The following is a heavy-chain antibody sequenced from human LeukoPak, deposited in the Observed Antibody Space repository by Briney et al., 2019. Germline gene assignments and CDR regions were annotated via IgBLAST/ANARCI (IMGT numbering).Heavy chain of an antibody. V-gene: IGHV1-3*01. J-gene: IGHJ6*02. Sequence: ASVKVSCKASGHTFTSYAMHWVRQAPGQRLEWMGWINAGNGNTKYSQKFQGRVTITRDTSASTAYMELSSLRSEDTAVYYCARDLAAAGYYYYYGMDVRGQGTTVTVSS. CDR3: ARDLAAAGYYYYYGMDV. CDR1: GHTFTSYA. CDR2: INAGNGNT. D-gene: IGHD6-13*01.